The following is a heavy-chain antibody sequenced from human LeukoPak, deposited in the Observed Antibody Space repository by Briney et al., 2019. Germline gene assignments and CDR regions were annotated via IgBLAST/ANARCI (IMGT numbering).Heavy chain of an antibody. CDR1: GFSFSSYT. CDR3: TTEGFTGSYYYFDY. J-gene: IGHJ4*02. D-gene: IGHD1-26*01. Sequence: GGSLRLSCAPSGFSFSSYTMNWVRQTPGKGLEWVSSISSSSTYIYYADSVKGRFTISRDNAKNSLYLQMNSLRAEDTAVYYCTTEGFTGSYYYFDYWGQGTLVTVSS. CDR2: ISSSSTYI. V-gene: IGHV3-21*01.